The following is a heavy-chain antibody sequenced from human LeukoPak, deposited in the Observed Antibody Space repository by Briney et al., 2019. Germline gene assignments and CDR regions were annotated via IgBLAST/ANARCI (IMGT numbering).Heavy chain of an antibody. Sequence: LSLTCTVSGGSISSDGYYWSWIRQHPGKGLEWIGYIYYSGSTYYNPSLKSRVTISVDTSKNQFSLKLSSVTAADTAVYYCARVYSSGWYNDHWGQGTLVTVSS. CDR1: GGSISSDGYY. CDR2: IYYSGST. CDR3: ARVYSSGWYNDH. J-gene: IGHJ4*02. D-gene: IGHD6-19*01. V-gene: IGHV4-31*03.